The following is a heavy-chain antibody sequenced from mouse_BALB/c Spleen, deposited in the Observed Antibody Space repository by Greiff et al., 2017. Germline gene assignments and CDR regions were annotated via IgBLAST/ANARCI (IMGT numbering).Heavy chain of an antibody. CDR1: GYSITSDYA. D-gene: IGHD2-1*01. V-gene: IGHV3-2*02. Sequence: EVQRVESGPGLVKPSQSLSLTCTVTGYSITSDYAWNWIRQFPGNKLEWMGYISYSGSTSYNPSLKSRISITRDTSKNQFFLQLNSVTTEDTATYYCARWRGNYEGYFDVWGAGTTVTVSS. CDR2: ISYSGST. J-gene: IGHJ1*01. CDR3: ARWRGNYEGYFDV.